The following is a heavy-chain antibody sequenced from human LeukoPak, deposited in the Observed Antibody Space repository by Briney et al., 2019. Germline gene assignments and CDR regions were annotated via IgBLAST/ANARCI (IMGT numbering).Heavy chain of an antibody. J-gene: IGHJ4*02. V-gene: IGHV3-53*01. CDR3: ARDQYTQALFDY. CDR1: GFTVSSNY. Sequence: PGGSLRLSCAASGFTVSSNYMSWVRQAPGKGLEWVSVIYSGGSTYYADSVKGRFTISRDNSKNTLYLQMNSLRAEDTAVYYCARDQYTQALFDYWGQGTLVTVSS. CDR2: IYSGGST. D-gene: IGHD2-2*02.